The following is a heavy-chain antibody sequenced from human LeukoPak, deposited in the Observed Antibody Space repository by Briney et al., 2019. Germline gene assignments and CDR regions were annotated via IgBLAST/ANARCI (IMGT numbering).Heavy chain of an antibody. CDR2: IYYSGST. J-gene: IGHJ4*02. Sequence: SETLSLTCTVSGGSISSYYWSWIRPPPGKGLEWIGYIYYSGSTNYNPSLKSRVTISVDTSKNQFSLKLSSVTAADTAVYYCARDSVLLWFGEFPYYFDYWGQGTLVTVSS. CDR3: ARDSVLLWFGEFPYYFDY. CDR1: GGSISSYY. V-gene: IGHV4-59*12. D-gene: IGHD3-10*01.